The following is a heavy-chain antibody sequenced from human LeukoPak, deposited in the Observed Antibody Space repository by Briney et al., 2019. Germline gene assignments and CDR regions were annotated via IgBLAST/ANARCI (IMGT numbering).Heavy chain of an antibody. CDR2: IKPDGSEK. D-gene: IGHD2-15*01. CDR3: ARAPGYCSGGNCYHYYYMDV. J-gene: IGHJ6*03. Sequence: GGSLRLSCAASGFTFSSYWMSWVRQAPGKGLEWVANIKPDGSEKNYVDSLKGRFTISRDNTKNSLSLQMNSLRAEDTAVYYCARAPGYCSGGNCYHYYYMDVWGKGTTVTVSS. V-gene: IGHV3-7*01. CDR1: GFTFSSYW.